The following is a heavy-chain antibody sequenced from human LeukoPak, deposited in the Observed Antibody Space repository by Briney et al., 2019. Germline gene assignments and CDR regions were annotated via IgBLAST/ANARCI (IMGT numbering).Heavy chain of an antibody. CDR3: ARDRASWRWLQQQGGYYYYGMDV. J-gene: IGHJ6*02. CDR1: GGSISSSSYY. D-gene: IGHD5-24*01. V-gene: IGHV4-39*07. Sequence: TSETLSLTCTVSGGSISSSSYYWGWIRQPPGKGLEWIGSIYYSGSTYYNPSLKSRVTISVDTSKNQFSLKLSSVTAADTAVYYCARDRASWRWLQQQGGYYYYGMDVWGQGTTVTVSS. CDR2: IYYSGST.